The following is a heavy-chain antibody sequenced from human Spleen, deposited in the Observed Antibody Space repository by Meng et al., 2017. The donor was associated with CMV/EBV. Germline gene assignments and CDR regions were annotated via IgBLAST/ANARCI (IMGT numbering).Heavy chain of an antibody. D-gene: IGHD3-3*01. CDR1: GFTFSSYA. CDR2: IKQDGSEK. V-gene: IGHV3-7*01. Sequence: GESLKISCAASGFTFSSYAMSWVRQAPGKGLEWVANIKQDGSEKYYVDSVKGRFTISRDNAKNSLYLQMNSLRAEDTAVYYCAREGTPFYYDFWSGYWNYFDYWGQGTLVTVSS. J-gene: IGHJ4*02. CDR3: AREGTPFYYDFWSGYWNYFDY.